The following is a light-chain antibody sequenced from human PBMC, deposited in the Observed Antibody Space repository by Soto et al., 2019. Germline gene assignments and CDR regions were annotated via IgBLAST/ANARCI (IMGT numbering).Light chain of an antibody. Sequence: EIVLTQSQGTLSLSPGERATLSCRASQSVSSYLAWYQQKPGQAPRLLIYGASTRATGIPDRFSGSGSGTDFTLTISRLEPEDFAVYYCQQYGSSPLFGQGTRLEIK. CDR2: GAS. V-gene: IGKV3-20*01. J-gene: IGKJ5*01. CDR1: QSVSSY. CDR3: QQYGSSPL.